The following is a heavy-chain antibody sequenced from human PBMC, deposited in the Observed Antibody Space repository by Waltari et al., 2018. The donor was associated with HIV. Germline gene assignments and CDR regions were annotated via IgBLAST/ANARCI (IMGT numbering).Heavy chain of an antibody. D-gene: IGHD3-9*01. CDR2: IYYTGDI. J-gene: IGHJ4*02. Sequence: LQLKESGPGLVKPSDTLSLTCAVSGASMKSKTYYRAWIRQSPGNRLEWIATIYYTGDIDVAPSLRNRTSVSVDSSKSLISLSLTSVTAADTAFYYCARQHAYMSDWFSQASFFNYWGPGTPVTVSS. CDR3: ARQHAYMSDWFSQASFFNY. CDR1: GASMKSKTYY. V-gene: IGHV4-39*01.